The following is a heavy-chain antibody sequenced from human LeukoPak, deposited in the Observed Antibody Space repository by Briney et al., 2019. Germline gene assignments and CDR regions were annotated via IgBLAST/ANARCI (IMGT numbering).Heavy chain of an antibody. J-gene: IGHJ4*02. D-gene: IGHD3-9*01. CDR2: VSGCRCST. CDR1: GFTFSRYA. CDR3: AKDRRYDILTGYDLNYFDY. V-gene: IGHV3-23*01. Sequence: GGPLRLSCAASGFTFSRYAMIGLRQAAGRAGNGVAAVSGCRCSTYYAVSVKGRFTISRDNSKNTLYLQMTRLRAADTAVYYCAKDRRYDILTGYDLNYFDYWGQGTLVTVSS.